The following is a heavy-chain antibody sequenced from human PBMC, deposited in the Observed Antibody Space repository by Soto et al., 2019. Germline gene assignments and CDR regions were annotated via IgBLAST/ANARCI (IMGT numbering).Heavy chain of an antibody. CDR2: ISSDGSST. CDR1: GFTFSSCW. D-gene: IGHD6-19*01. Sequence: GSLGLSCAASGFTFSSCWMHWVRQAQGKGLVWVSRISSDGSSTNYADSVKGRFTISRDNAKNTLYLQMNNLRAEDTAVYFCASLYSSAWARDYWGQGTLVTVSS. CDR3: ASLYSSAWARDY. J-gene: IGHJ4*02. V-gene: IGHV3-74*01.